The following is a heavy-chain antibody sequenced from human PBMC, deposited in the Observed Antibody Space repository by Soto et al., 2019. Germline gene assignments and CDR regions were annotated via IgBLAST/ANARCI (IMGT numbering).Heavy chain of an antibody. J-gene: IGHJ3*02. CDR1: GYTFTSYG. Sequence: ASVKVSCKASGYTFTSYGISWVRQAPGQGLEWMGWISAYNGNTNYAQKLRGRVTMTTDTSTSTAYMELRSLRSDDTAVYYCARGALSGRPSDDAFDIWGQGTMVTVSS. V-gene: IGHV1-18*04. D-gene: IGHD1-20*01. CDR3: ARGALSGRPSDDAFDI. CDR2: ISAYNGNT.